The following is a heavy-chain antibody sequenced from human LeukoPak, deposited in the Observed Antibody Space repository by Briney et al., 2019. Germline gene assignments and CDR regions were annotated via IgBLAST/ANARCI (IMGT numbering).Heavy chain of an antibody. CDR2: ISAYNGNT. CDR1: GYTFTGYY. Sequence: ASVKVSCKASGYTFTGYYMHWVRQAPGQGLEWMGWISAYNGNTNYAQKLQGRVTMTTDTSTSTAYMELRSLRSDDTAVYYCARPEGDYFDYWGQGTLVTVSS. CDR3: ARPEGDYFDY. J-gene: IGHJ4*02. V-gene: IGHV1-18*04. D-gene: IGHD3-16*01.